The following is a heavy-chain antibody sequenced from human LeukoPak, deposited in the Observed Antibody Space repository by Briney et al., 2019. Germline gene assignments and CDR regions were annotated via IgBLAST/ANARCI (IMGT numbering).Heavy chain of an antibody. V-gene: IGHV3-21*01. D-gene: IGHD2-2*01. CDR3: AREVLIVVEPAANTIDY. Sequence: GGSLRLSCAASGFTFRDYTMNWVRQTPGKGLEWVSAINKGGSYMTYADSVKGRLTVSRDNAKNSLFLQMNNLRVEDTAVYFCAREVLIVVEPAANTIDYWGQETRVTVSS. CDR2: INKGGSYM. CDR1: GFTFRDYT. J-gene: IGHJ4*02.